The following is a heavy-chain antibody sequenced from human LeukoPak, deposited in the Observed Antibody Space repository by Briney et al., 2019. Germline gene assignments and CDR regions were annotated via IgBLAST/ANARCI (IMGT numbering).Heavy chain of an antibody. D-gene: IGHD2-15*01. V-gene: IGHV3-9*01. CDR2: ISWNSGSI. Sequence: GGSLRLSCAASGFTFDDYAMHWVRQAPGKGLEWVSGISWNSGSIGYADSVKGRFTISRDNAKNSLYLQMNSLRAEDTALYYCAKSLPLVVGAFDIWGLGTMVTVSS. J-gene: IGHJ3*02. CDR1: GFTFDDYA. CDR3: AKSLPLVVGAFDI.